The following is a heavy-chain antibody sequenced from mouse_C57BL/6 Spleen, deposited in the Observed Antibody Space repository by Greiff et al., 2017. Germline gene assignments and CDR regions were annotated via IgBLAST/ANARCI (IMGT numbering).Heavy chain of an antibody. J-gene: IGHJ4*01. D-gene: IGHD1-1*01. CDR1: GYTFTSYW. V-gene: IGHV1-64*01. CDR2: IPPNSGST. Sequence: QVQLQQPGAELVKPGASVKLSCKASGYTFTSYWMHWVKQRPGQGLEWIGMIPPNSGSTNYNEKFKSKATLTVDKSSSTAYMQLSSLTSEDSAVYYCARPYYYGSSYGAMDYWGQGTSVTVSS. CDR3: ARPYYYGSSYGAMDY.